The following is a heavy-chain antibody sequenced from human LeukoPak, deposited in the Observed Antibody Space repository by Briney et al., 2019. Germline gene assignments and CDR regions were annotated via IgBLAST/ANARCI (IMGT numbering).Heavy chain of an antibody. Sequence: GGSLRLSCAASGFTFSNYAMSWVRQAPGEGLEWVSTLTGDGDSTYYTDSVQGRFTISRDNSKNTLYLQMNSLRAGDTAVYYCAKSLSSGWSFYYFDYWGQGTLVTVSS. D-gene: IGHD6-19*01. CDR1: GFTFSNYA. V-gene: IGHV3-23*01. J-gene: IGHJ4*02. CDR3: AKSLSSGWSFYYFDY. CDR2: LTGDGDST.